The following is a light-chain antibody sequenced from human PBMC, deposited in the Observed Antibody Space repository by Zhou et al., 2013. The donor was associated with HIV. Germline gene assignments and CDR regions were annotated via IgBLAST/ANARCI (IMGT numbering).Light chain of an antibody. V-gene: IGKV1-5*01. CDR2: AAS. J-gene: IGKJ2*01. CDR3: QQYNSYST. CDR1: QSVTNY. Sequence: DIQMTQSPSSLSASVGDTVTITCRASQSVTNYLNWYQQKLGKAPTLLIFAASRLQSGVPSRFSGSGSGTEFTLTISSLQPDDFATYYCQQYNSYSTFGQGTKLEIK.